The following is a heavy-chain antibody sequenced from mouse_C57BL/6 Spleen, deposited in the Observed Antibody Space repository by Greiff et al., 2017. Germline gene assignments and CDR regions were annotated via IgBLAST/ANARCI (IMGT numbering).Heavy chain of an antibody. V-gene: IGHV1-74*01. Sequence: QVQLQQPGAELVKPGASVKVSCKASGYTFTSYWMHWVKQRPGQGLEWIGRIHPSDSDTNYNQKFKGKATVTVDKSSSTAYMQLISLTSEDSAVYYCASGVYDYEWFADWGQGTLVTVSA. CDR1: GYTFTSYW. CDR3: ASGVYDYEWFAD. D-gene: IGHD2-4*01. CDR2: IHPSDSDT. J-gene: IGHJ3*01.